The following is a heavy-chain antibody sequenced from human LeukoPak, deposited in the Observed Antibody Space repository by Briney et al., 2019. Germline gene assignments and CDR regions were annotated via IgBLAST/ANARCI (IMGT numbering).Heavy chain of an antibody. CDR1: GFTFADYA. D-gene: IGHD3-22*01. CDR2: ISWNSGRI. CDR3: AKTKANKYYYDSSGDHYFDY. Sequence: PGRSRRLSCAPSGFTFADYAMHWVRQAPGKGLEWVSAISWNSGRIGYADSVKGRFTISRDKAKNSLYLQMNSLRAEDMALYYCAKTKANKYYYDSSGDHYFDYWGQGTLVTVSS. V-gene: IGHV3-9*03. J-gene: IGHJ4*02.